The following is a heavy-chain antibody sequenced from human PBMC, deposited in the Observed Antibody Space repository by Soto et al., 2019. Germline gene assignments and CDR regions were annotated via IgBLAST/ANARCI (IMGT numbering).Heavy chain of an antibody. V-gene: IGHV1-8*01. CDR3: AREGGTTLVRYYGMDV. D-gene: IGHD1-7*01. CDR1: GYTFTSYD. Sequence: ASVKVSCKASGYTFTSYDINWVRQATGQGLEWMGWMNPNSGNTGYAQKFQGRVTMTRNTSISTAYMELSSLRSEDTAVYYCAREGGTTLVRYYGMDVWGQGTTVTVSS. CDR2: MNPNSGNT. J-gene: IGHJ6*02.